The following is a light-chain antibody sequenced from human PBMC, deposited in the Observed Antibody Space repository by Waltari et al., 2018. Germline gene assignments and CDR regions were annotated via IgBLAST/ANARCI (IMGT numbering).Light chain of an antibody. J-gene: IGLJ3*02. CDR1: SSDVGGYDS. CDR3: CSYKRGATWV. V-gene: IGLV2-14*03. Sequence: QSVLTQPASVSGSPGQSITISCTGTSSDVGGYDSVSWYQPSPGKAPKPLIYDVVKRPSGVSTRFSASKSDNTASLTISGLQAEDEGDYYCCSYKRGATWVFGGGTALTVL. CDR2: DVV.